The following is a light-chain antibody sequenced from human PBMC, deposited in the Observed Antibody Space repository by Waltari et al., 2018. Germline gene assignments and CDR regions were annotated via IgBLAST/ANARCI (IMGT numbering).Light chain of an antibody. CDR1: KLGDKY. Sequence: SYELTQPPSVSVSPGPPASIHCSGDKLGDKYACWYQQKPGQSPVLVIYQESKRPAGSPERGSGSNSGNTATRTISGTQAMDEADYYCQAWDSSTGVFGTGTKVTVL. V-gene: IGLV3-1*01. J-gene: IGLJ1*01. CDR3: QAWDSSTGV. CDR2: QES.